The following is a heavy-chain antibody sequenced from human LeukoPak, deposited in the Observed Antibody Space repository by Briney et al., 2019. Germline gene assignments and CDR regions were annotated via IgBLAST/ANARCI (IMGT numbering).Heavy chain of an antibody. V-gene: IGHV3-23*01. Sequence: PGGSLRLSCAASGFTFSSYAMSWVRQAPGKGLEWVSAISGSGGSTYYADSVKGRFTISRDNSKNTLYLQMNSLRAEDTAVYYCAKPRDSSGYYTHRSAFDIWGQGTMVTVSS. J-gene: IGHJ3*02. CDR2: ISGSGGST. D-gene: IGHD3-22*01. CDR3: AKPRDSSGYYTHRSAFDI. CDR1: GFTFSSYA.